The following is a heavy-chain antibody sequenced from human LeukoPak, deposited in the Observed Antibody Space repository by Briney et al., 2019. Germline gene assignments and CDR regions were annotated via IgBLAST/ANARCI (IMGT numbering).Heavy chain of an antibody. CDR2: IYPGDSDT. CDR3: ARSGGNSYYYYMDV. CDR1: GYRFTSYW. V-gene: IGHV5-51*01. J-gene: IGHJ6*03. Sequence: GEALKISCKGSGYRFTSYWIGWGRQMPGKGLEGMGIIYPGDSDTIYSPSLQGQVTISADKSISTAYLQWSSLKASETAMYYCARSGGNSYYYYMDVWGKGTTVTVSS. D-gene: IGHD4-23*01.